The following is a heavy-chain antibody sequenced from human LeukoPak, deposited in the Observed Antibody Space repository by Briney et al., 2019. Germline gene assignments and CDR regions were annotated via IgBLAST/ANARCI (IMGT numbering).Heavy chain of an antibody. CDR1: GGTFSSYA. J-gene: IGHJ4*02. Sequence: SVKVSCKASGGTFSSYAISWVRQAPGQGLEWMGRIIPILGIANYAQKFQGRVTITADKSTSTAYMELGSLRSEDTAVYYCARGPYSSSYDFDYWGQGTLVTVSS. D-gene: IGHD6-6*01. CDR2: IIPILGIA. CDR3: ARGPYSSSYDFDY. V-gene: IGHV1-69*04.